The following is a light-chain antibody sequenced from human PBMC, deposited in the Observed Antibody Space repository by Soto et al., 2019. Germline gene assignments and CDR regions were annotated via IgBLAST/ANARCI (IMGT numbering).Light chain of an antibody. V-gene: IGKV1-39*01. CDR2: AAS. Sequence: DVQMTQSPSSLSALVGDRVTITCRASQSVSRYLNWYQHKPGKAPKLLINAASNLRSGVPSRFSGSGSGTDFTLAIDGLQPDDFPVYYCQQSYITPPITYGQGTRLEVK. J-gene: IGKJ5*01. CDR1: QSVSRY. CDR3: QQSYITPPIT.